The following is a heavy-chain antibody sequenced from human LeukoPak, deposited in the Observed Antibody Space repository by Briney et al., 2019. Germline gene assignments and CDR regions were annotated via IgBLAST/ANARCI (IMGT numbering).Heavy chain of an antibody. CDR2: ISWNSGSI. CDR3: AKDKDHSSGWLFDY. D-gene: IGHD6-19*01. CDR1: GFTFDDYA. J-gene: IGHJ4*02. V-gene: IGHV3-9*01. Sequence: GRSLRLSCAASGFTFDDYAMHWVRQAPGKGLEWVSGISWNSGSIGYADSVKGRFTISRDNAKNSLYLQMNSLRAEDTALYYCAKDKDHSSGWLFDYWGQGTLVTVSS.